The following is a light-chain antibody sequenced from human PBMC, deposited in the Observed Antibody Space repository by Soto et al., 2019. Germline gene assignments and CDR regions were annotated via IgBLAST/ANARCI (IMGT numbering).Light chain of an antibody. Sequence: EIVLTQSPGTLSLYPGERATLSCRASQSVSSNLAWYQQKPGQAPSLLIYGASTRATGIPARFSGSGSGTEFTLTISSLQSEDFAVYYCQQYNNWPGTFGQGTKV. V-gene: IGKV3D-15*01. J-gene: IGKJ1*01. CDR2: GAS. CDR1: QSVSSN. CDR3: QQYNNWPGT.